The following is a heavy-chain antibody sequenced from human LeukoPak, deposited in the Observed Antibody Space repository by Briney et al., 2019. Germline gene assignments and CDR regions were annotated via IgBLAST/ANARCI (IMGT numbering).Heavy chain of an antibody. CDR1: GYTFTSYA. J-gene: IGHJ4*02. CDR3: ARELYSGSYYLVLDY. CDR2: INTNTGNP. V-gene: IGHV7-4-1*02. D-gene: IGHD1-26*01. Sequence: GASVKVSCKASGYTFTSYAMNWVRRAPGQGLEWMGWINTNTGNPTYAQGFTGRFVFSLDTSVSTAYLQISSLKAEDTAVYYCARELYSGSYYLVLDYWGQGTLVTVSS.